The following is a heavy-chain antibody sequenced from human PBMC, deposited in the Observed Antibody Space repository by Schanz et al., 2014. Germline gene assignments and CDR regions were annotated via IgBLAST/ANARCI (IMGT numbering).Heavy chain of an antibody. V-gene: IGHV3-23*01. J-gene: IGHJ4*02. CDR2: LSGSGAGT. CDR1: GFTFSNYA. Sequence: EVQLLESGGGLVQPGGSLRLSCAASGFTFSNYAMGWVRQTPGKGLEWVSTLSGSGAGTFYADSVKGRFTISRDSSKNTLYLQMDSLRPEDTAVYFCAKDTGYCHGGACYCFEYWGLGILVTVSS. CDR3: AKDTGYCHGGACYCFEY. D-gene: IGHD2-8*02.